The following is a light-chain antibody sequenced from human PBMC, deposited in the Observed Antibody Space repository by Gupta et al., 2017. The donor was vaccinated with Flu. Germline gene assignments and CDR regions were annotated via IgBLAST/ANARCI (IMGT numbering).Light chain of an antibody. CDR2: AKS. CDR1: QSVSSN. V-gene: IGKV3-15*01. J-gene: IGKJ1*01. CDR3: QQYNNWSGT. Sequence: EIVMTQSPATLSVSPGERATLSCRASQSVSSNLAWYQQRPGQAPRLLIYAKSTRATGIPARFSGSGSGTEFTLTISSLQSEDFAVYYCQQYNNWSGTFGQGTNVEI.